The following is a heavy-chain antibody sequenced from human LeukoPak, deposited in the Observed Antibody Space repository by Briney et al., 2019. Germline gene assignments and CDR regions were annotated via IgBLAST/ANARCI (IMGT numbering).Heavy chain of an antibody. CDR3: ARDFWGTMVRAASMDV. D-gene: IGHD3-10*01. V-gene: IGHV1-69*17. CDR2: IIPSFGIP. CDR1: GGTFSSYA. J-gene: IGHJ6*02. Sequence: SVKVSCKASGGTFSSYAISWVRQAPGQGLEWVGSIIPSFGIPSYAQKFKGRVTISADTSTTTAFMDLTSLRSEDTAVYYCARDFWGTMVRAASMDVWGQGTTVTVSS.